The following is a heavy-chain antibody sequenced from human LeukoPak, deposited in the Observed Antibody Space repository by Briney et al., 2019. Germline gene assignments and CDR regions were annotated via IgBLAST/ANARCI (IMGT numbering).Heavy chain of an antibody. D-gene: IGHD6-19*01. V-gene: IGHV3-30*04. J-gene: IGHJ4*02. CDR2: ISYDGSNE. CDR1: GFAFSSDA. Sequence: PGGSLRLSCSASGFAFSSDAMHWVRQAPGRGLEWLAVISYDGSNEDYAESVRGRFTISRDNSKSTLFLQMNSLRPEDTGVYYRARDLVYSSGWYAGELDHWGLGTLVIVSS. CDR3: ARDLVYSSGWYAGELDH.